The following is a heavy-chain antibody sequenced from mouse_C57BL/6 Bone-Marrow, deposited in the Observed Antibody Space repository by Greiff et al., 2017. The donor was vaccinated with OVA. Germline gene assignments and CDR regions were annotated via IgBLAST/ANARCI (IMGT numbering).Heavy chain of an antibody. V-gene: IGHV7-1*01. CDR2: SRNKANDYTT. D-gene: IGHD2-4*01. J-gene: IGHJ4*01. CDR3: ARDADWGYAMDY. Sequence: EVQLVESGGGLVQSGRSLRLSCATSGFTFSDFYMEWVRQAPGKGLEWIAASRNKANDYTTEYSASVKGRFIVSRDTSQSILYLQMNALRAEDTAIYYCARDADWGYAMDYWGQGTSVTVSS. CDR1: GFTFSDFY.